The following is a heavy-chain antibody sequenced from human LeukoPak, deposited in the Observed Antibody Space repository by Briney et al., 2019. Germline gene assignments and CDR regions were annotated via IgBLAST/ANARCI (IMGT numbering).Heavy chain of an antibody. CDR3: ARADHYYCYYMDV. V-gene: IGHV1-8*03. CDR1: GYTFTSYD. Sequence: ASVKVSCKASGYTFTSYDINWVRQATGQGLEWMGWMNPNSGNTGYAQKFQGRVAITRNTSISTAYMELSSLRSDDTAVYYCARADHYYCYYMDVWGKGTTVTVSS. CDR2: MNPNSGNT. J-gene: IGHJ6*03.